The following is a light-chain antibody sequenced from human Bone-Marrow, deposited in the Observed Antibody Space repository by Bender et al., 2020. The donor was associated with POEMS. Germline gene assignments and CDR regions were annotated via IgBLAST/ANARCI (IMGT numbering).Light chain of an antibody. CDR3: HSSASSDTYRV. V-gene: IGLV3-25*03. CDR2: KDS. Sequence: SYELTQPPSLSVSPGQTARITCSGNTLPKQYAFWYQQKPGQAPFLVISKDSEGTPGIPERVSGSSSGTTVTLTISGVQAEDEADYYCHSSASSDTYRVFGGGTKLTVL. J-gene: IGLJ3*02. CDR1: TLPKQY.